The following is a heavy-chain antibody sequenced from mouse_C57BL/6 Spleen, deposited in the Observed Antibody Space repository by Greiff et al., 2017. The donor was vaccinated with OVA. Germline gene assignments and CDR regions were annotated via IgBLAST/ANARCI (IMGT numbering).Heavy chain of an antibody. D-gene: IGHD1-1*01. CDR1: GFSLTSYG. V-gene: IGHV2-2*01. CDR3: ARNKGTVVATGDFDY. CDR2: IWSGGST. Sequence: QVQLKESGPGLVQPSQSLSITCTVSGFSLTSYGVHWVRQSPGKGLEWLGVIWSGGSTDYNAAFISRLSISKDNSKSQVFFKMHSLQADDTARYYCARNKGTVVATGDFDYWGQGTTLTVSS. J-gene: IGHJ2*01.